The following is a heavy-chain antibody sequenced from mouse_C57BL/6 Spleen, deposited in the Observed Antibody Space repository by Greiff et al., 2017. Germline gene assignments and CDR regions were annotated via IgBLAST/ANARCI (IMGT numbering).Heavy chain of an antibody. CDR2: IDPETGGT. J-gene: IGHJ1*03. D-gene: IGHD2-1*01. Sequence: QVQLQQSGAELVRPGASVTLSCKASGYTFTDYEMHWVKQTPVHGLEWIGAIDPETGGTAYNQKFKGKAILTADKSSSTAYMELRSLTSEDSAVYYCTRGGVYGNLPYWYFDVWGTGTTVTVSS. CDR3: TRGGVYGNLPYWYFDV. V-gene: IGHV1-15*01. CDR1: GYTFTDYE.